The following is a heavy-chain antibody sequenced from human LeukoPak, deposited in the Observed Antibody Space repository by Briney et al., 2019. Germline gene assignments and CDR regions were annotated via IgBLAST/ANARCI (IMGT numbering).Heavy chain of an antibody. V-gene: IGHV4-59*08. CDR1: GGSISSYY. CDR3: ARGLAYYAPLYYFDY. Sequence: PSETLSLTCTVSGGSISSYYWSWIRQPPGKGLEWIGYIYYSGSTNYNPSLKSRVTISVDTSKNQFSLKLSPVTAADTAVYYCARGLAYYAPLYYFDYWGQGTLVTVSS. CDR2: IYYSGST. J-gene: IGHJ4*02. D-gene: IGHD1-26*01.